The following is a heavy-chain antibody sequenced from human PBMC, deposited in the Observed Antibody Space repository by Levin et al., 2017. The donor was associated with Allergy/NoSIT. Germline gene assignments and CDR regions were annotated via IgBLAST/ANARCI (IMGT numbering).Heavy chain of an antibody. D-gene: IGHD2-8*01. CDR2: ISPYNGDT. CDR1: GFTFTFYA. J-gene: IGHJ3*02. V-gene: IGHV1-18*01. CDR3: AREMAETAADAFDI. Sequence: ASVKVSCKASGFTFTFYAFTWVRQAPGQGLEWMGWISPYNGDTKYAQRFQDRVTMTTDTSTSTASMELRSLRSEDTAMYFCAREMAETAADAFDIWGQGTMVTVSS.